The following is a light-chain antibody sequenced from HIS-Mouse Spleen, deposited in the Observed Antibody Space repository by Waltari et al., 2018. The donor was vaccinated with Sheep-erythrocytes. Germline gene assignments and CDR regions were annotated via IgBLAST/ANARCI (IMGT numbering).Light chain of an antibody. CDR2: EGS. J-gene: IGLJ2*01. Sequence: QSALTQPRSVSGSPGQSVTISCTGTSSDVGSYNLVSWYQQHPGKAPKLMIYEGSKRPPGVSNSFSGSKSGNTASLTISGLQAEDEAEYYCCSYAGSSTLVFGGGTKLTVL. CDR1: SSDVGSYNL. CDR3: CSYAGSSTLV. V-gene: IGLV2-23*01.